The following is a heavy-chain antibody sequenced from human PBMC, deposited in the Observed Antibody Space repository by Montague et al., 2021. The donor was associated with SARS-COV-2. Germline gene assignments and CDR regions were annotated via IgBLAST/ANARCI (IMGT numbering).Heavy chain of an antibody. D-gene: IGHD3-3*01. CDR1: GASISSSNYY. CDR3: ARGDFGVVIIPYYYYYMDV. V-gene: IGHV4-39*01. Sequence: SETLSLTCTVSGASISSSNYYWGWIRQPPGKGLEWIATIHHSGSTYYKPSLKSRLTISVDTSKNQFSLRLSSVTAADTAVYYCARGDFGVVIIPYYYYYMDVWGKGTTVTVSS. CDR2: IHHSGST. J-gene: IGHJ6*03.